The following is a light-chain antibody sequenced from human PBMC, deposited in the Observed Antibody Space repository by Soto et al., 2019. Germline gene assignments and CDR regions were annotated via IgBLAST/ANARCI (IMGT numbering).Light chain of an antibody. Sequence: QLVLTQSSSASASLGSSVKLTCTLSRGHSSYIIAWHQQQPGKAPRYLMKLEGSGSYNKGSGVPDRFSGSSSGADRYLTISNLQFEDEADYYCETWDSNTRVFGTGTKLTVL. CDR1: RGHSSYI. CDR3: ETWDSNTRV. CDR2: LEGSGSY. J-gene: IGLJ1*01. V-gene: IGLV4-60*02.